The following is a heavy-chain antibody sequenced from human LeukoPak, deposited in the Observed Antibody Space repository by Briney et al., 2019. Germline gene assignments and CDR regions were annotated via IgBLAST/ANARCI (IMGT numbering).Heavy chain of an antibody. CDR3: ARRASGWYVDY. CDR2: SNDSGGT. J-gene: IGHJ4*02. CDR1: GGTFSGYY. V-gene: IGHV4-34*01. Sequence: PSETLSLTCAVYGGTFSGYYWSWIRQPPGKRLEWVGESNDSGGTNYNPSLKSRVTISTDKSKNQVSLKLTSVTAADTAVYYCARRASGWYVDYWGQGTLVTVSS. D-gene: IGHD6-19*01.